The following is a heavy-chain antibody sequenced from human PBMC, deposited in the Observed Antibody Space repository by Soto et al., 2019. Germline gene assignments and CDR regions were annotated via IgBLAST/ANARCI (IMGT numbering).Heavy chain of an antibody. V-gene: IGHV1-18*01. CDR2: ISAYNGNT. CDR3: ASDPYYDFWSGYFNWFDP. J-gene: IGHJ5*02. CDR1: GYTFTSYG. Sequence: SVKVSCKASGYTFTSYGISWVRQAPGQGLEWMGWISAYNGNTNYAQKLQGRDTMTTDTYTSTAYMELRSLRSDDTAVYYCASDPYYDFWSGYFNWFDPWGQRTLVTGSS. D-gene: IGHD3-3*01.